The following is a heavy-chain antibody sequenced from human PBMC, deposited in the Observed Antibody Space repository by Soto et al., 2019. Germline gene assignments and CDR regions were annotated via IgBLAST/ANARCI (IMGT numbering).Heavy chain of an antibody. CDR1: GFTFSDYA. Sequence: GGSLRLSCAASGFTFSDYAMHWVRQAPGKGLEWVAVISYDGSNKYYADSVKGRFTISRDNSKNTLYLQMNSLRAEDTAVYYCAKSPGGYYSFDIWGQGTMVTVSS. V-gene: IGHV3-30*18. CDR3: AKSPGGYYSFDI. J-gene: IGHJ3*02. CDR2: ISYDGSNK. D-gene: IGHD3-3*01.